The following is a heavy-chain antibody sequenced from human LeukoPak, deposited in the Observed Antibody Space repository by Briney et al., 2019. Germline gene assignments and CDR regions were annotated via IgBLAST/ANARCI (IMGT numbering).Heavy chain of an antibody. CDR2: INPNSGAT. J-gene: IGHJ6*02. CDR1: GYTFTDYY. CDR3: ARDPIVQAGYYYGMDV. Sequence: ASVKVSCKASGYTFTDYYFHWVRQAPGQGLEWMGWINPNSGATNYAQNFQGRVTMTADTSISAAYLDLSRLRSDDSAVYYCARDPIVQAGYYYGMDVWGQGTTVTVSS. D-gene: IGHD2/OR15-2a*01. V-gene: IGHV1-2*02.